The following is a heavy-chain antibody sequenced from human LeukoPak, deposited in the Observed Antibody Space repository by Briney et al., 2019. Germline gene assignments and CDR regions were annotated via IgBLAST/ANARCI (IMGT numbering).Heavy chain of an antibody. V-gene: IGHV4-39*07. Sequence: SETLSLTCTVSGGSISSSSYYWGWIRQPPGKGLEWIGSIYYSGSTYYNPSLKSRVTISVDTSKNQLSLKLSSVPAAATAVYYCARGAAWDSGYYYYYYYMDVWGKGTTVTVSS. CDR2: IYYSGST. D-gene: IGHD3-22*01. CDR1: GGSISSSSYY. CDR3: ARGAAWDSGYYYYYYYMDV. J-gene: IGHJ6*03.